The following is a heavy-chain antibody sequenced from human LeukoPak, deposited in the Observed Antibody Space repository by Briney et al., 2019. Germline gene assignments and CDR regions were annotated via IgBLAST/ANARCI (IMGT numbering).Heavy chain of an antibody. CDR1: GFTFSSYS. CDR2: ISSSSSYI. V-gene: IGHV3-21*01. CDR3: ARDAYYDFWSGPPGLYYYYGMDV. D-gene: IGHD3-3*01. Sequence: GGSLRLSCAASGFTFSSYSMNWVRQAPGKGLEWVSSISSSSSYIYYADSVKGRFTISRDNAKNSLYLQMNSLRAEDTAVYYCARDAYYDFWSGPPGLYYYYGMDVWGQGTTVTVSS. J-gene: IGHJ6*02.